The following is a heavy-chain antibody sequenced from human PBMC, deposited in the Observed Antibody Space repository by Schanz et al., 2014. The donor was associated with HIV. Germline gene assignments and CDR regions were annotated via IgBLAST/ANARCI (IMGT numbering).Heavy chain of an antibody. CDR1: GLTFSSYG. CDR2: ISYDGSNK. Sequence: QVQLVESGGGVVQPGRSLRLSCAGSGLTFSSYGMHWVRQAPGKGLEWVAVISYDGSNKYYADSVKGRFTISRDNSKDSLYLQMGTLRLEDMGMYYCARSRSGWLTPFDYWGQGTLVTVSS. J-gene: IGHJ4*02. V-gene: IGHV3-30*03. D-gene: IGHD6-19*01. CDR3: ARSRSGWLTPFDY.